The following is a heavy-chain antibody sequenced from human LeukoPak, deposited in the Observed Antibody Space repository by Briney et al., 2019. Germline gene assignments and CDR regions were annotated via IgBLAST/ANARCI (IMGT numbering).Heavy chain of an antibody. CDR3: SRDVQYASGWSTPES. D-gene: IGHD6-19*01. Sequence: KPSETLSLTCTVSGRSIINHYWSWIRQPAGKGLEWIGRIYSSGSANYSPSLKSRVSMSIDTSNNHFSLNLTSVTAADTALYFCSRDVQYASGWSTPESWGQGTLVTVSS. J-gene: IGHJ5*02. CDR2: IYSSGSA. V-gene: IGHV4-4*07. CDR1: GRSIINHY.